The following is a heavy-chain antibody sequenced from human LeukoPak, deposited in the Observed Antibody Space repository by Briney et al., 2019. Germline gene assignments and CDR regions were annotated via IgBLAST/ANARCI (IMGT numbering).Heavy chain of an antibody. CDR3: ATTLVREGSFT. V-gene: IGHV3-7*01. Sequence: GGSLRLSCAASGFTFTTSWMTWVRQAPGKGFEWVSNINEDGTEKYYVDSVKGRCTISRDNARRSLYLQMNSLRAEDTAIYYCATTLVREGSFTWGQGTLVTVSS. CDR1: GFTFTTSW. J-gene: IGHJ5*02. CDR2: INEDGTEK. D-gene: IGHD3-10*01.